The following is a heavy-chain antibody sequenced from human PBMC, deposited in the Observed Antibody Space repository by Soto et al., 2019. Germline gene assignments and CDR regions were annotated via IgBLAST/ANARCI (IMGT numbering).Heavy chain of an antibody. D-gene: IGHD1-20*01. V-gene: IGHV4-34*01. CDR2: INHSGST. Sequence: SETLSLTCAVYGGSFSGGYWSWIRQPPGKGLEWIGEINHSGSTNYNPSLKSRVTISVDTSKNQFSLKLSSVTAADTAVYYCARRYFRPSPLSGWFDPWGQGTLVTVSS. J-gene: IGHJ5*02. CDR3: ARRYFRPSPLSGWFDP. CDR1: GGSFSGGY.